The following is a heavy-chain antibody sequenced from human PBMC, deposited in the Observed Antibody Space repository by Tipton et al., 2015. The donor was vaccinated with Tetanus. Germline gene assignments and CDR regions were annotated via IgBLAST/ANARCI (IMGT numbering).Heavy chain of an antibody. CDR3: ARRRRDSTIGLRYGMDV. CDR1: GYSFTSYG. CDR2: ITPYNGHT. D-gene: IGHD4/OR15-4a*01. Sequence: QSGAEVKKPGASVKVSCTANGYSFTSYGISWVRQAPGQGLEWVGWITPYNGHTDLAQKVQGRVTMTTDASLRTAYLELRSLRSDDTAVYYCARRRRDSTIGLRYGMDVWGQGTTVTVSS. J-gene: IGHJ6*02. V-gene: IGHV1-18*01.